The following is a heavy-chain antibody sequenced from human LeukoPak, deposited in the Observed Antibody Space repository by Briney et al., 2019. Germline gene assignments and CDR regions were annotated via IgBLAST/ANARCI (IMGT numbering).Heavy chain of an antibody. J-gene: IGHJ3*02. CDR3: AGRGSNSGTFDI. V-gene: IGHV4-61*02. CDR1: GGSITNLNYY. CDR2: IYTSGGT. Sequence: SQTLSLTCTVSGGSITNLNYYWTWIRQPVGKRLEWIGRIYTSGGTDYNPSLKARATLSVDKSKNQFSLNLASLTAADTALYYCAGRGSNSGTFDIWGPGTFVTVSS. D-gene: IGHD4-23*01.